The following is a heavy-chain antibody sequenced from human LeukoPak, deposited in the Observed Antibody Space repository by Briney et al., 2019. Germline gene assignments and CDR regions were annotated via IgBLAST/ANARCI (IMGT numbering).Heavy chain of an antibody. CDR2: ISSSGSTI. D-gene: IGHD1-1*01. Sequence: GGSLSLSCAASGFTFSIYEMNCARQAPGEGVVWVSYISSSGSTIYYGHSVKGRFNISRDNSKNTLYQQMNSLRAEDTAVYYCARDMATGASGGDYWGQGTLVTVSS. CDR1: GFTFSIYE. CDR3: ARDMATGASGGDY. V-gene: IGHV3-48*03. J-gene: IGHJ4*02.